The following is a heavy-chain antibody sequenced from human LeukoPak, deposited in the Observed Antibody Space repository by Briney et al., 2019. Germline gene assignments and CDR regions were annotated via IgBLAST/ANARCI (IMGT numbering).Heavy chain of an antibody. Sequence: GGSLRLSCAASGFTFSSYGMHWVRQAPGKGLEWVAVIWYDGSNKYYADSVKGRFTISRGNSKNTLYLQMNSLRAEDTAVYYCAKAPYSSGWPFDYWGQGTLVTVSS. D-gene: IGHD6-19*01. CDR3: AKAPYSSGWPFDY. CDR2: IWYDGSNK. CDR1: GFTFSSYG. V-gene: IGHV3-33*06. J-gene: IGHJ4*02.